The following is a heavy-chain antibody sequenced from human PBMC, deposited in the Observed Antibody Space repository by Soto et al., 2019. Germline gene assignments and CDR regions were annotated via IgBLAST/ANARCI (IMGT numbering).Heavy chain of an antibody. Sequence: PGGSLRLSCAASGFTFFTYAMSWVRQAPGKGLEWVSSITDSGDSTYYADSVKGRFTISRDNYKNTLYLQMKSLRAEDTAVYYCAKDTQVVTFIFDYWGQGTLVTVSS. CDR3: AKDTQVVTFIFDY. CDR2: ITDSGDST. CDR1: GFTFFTYA. J-gene: IGHJ4*02. D-gene: IGHD2-21*02. V-gene: IGHV3-23*01.